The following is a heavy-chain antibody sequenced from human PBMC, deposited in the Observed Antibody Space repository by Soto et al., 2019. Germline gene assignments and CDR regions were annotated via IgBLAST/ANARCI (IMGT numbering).Heavy chain of an antibody. J-gene: IGHJ6*02. CDR2: IIPIFGTA. CDR3: AEGRVSYRYPDPDGGTTHYYYYGMDV. D-gene: IGHD3-16*02. V-gene: IGHV1-69*13. CDR1: GGTFSSYA. Sequence: GASVKVSCKASGGTFSSYAISWVRQAPGQGLEWMGGIIPIFGTANYAQKFQGRVTITADESTSTAYMELSSLRSEDTAVYYCAEGRVSYRYPDPDGGTTHYYYYGMDVWGQGTTVTVSS.